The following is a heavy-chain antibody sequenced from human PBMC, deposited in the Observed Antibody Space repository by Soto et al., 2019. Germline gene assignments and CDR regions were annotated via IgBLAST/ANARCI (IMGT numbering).Heavy chain of an antibody. D-gene: IGHD3-9*01. V-gene: IGHV1-18*01. CDR2: ISAYNGNT. Sequence: QVQLVQSGAEVKKPGASVKVSCKASGYTFTSYGISWVRQAPGQGLEWMGWISAYNGNTNYAQKLQGRVTSTTDTSTSTAYMELRSLSSDDTAVYYCARDRYNYDILTGYYTPQRRLFDPWGQGTLVTVSS. CDR1: GYTFTSYG. J-gene: IGHJ5*02. CDR3: ARDRYNYDILTGYYTPQRRLFDP.